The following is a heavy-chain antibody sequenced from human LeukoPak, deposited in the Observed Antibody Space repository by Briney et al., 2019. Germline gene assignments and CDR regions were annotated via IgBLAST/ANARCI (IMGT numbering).Heavy chain of an antibody. J-gene: IGHJ5*02. D-gene: IGHD1-26*01. CDR2: IRGSWGST. V-gene: IGHV3-23*01. CDR3: AKDQWELLMFGRGGSNWFDP. Sequence: GSLGLSCAGSGFTFSSYAISLVRQALGKGLGLVSAIRGSWGSTYYADSVKGRFTISRDNSKNTLYLQMNSLRAEDTAVYYCAKDQWELLMFGRGGSNWFDPWGQGTLVTVSS. CDR1: GFTFSSYA.